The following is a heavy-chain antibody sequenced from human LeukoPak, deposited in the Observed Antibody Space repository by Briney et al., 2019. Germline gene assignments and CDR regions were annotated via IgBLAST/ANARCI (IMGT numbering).Heavy chain of an antibody. CDR2: INPKNGRT. V-gene: IGHV1-2*02. D-gene: IGHD3-3*01. Sequence: ASVKVSCKTSGYSFTDYYIHWVRQAPGQGLEWMGWINPKNGRTSSARKFQDRVTMTRDPSISTVYMDMAWLTSDDTAIYFCARADFVDAGPYLIGPWGQGTLVTVSS. CDR3: ARADFVDAGPYLIGP. J-gene: IGHJ5*02. CDR1: GYSFTDYY.